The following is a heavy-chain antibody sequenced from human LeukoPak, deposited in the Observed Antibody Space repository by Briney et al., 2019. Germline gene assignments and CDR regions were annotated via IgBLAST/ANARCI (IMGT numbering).Heavy chain of an antibody. V-gene: IGHV4-59*02. J-gene: IGHJ4*02. CDR1: GGSVTDYY. CDR3: ASRKLGNDY. Sequence: SETLSLTCTVSGGSVTDYYWSWIRQSPGKGLEWIGYIYYTGTSYNPSLKSRVTISADTSKNQFSLKLISVTAADTAVYYCASRKLGNDYWGQGTLVTISS. CDR2: IYYTGT. D-gene: IGHD7-27*01.